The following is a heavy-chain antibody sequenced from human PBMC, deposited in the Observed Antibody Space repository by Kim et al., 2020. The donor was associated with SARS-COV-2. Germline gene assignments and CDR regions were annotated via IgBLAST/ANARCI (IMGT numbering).Heavy chain of an antibody. Sequence: TANYAQKFQGRVTITADESTSTAYMELSSLRSEDTAVYYCAREKSDQFDYWGQGTLVTVSS. CDR2: TA. V-gene: IGHV1-69*01. J-gene: IGHJ4*02. CDR3: AREKSDQFDY.